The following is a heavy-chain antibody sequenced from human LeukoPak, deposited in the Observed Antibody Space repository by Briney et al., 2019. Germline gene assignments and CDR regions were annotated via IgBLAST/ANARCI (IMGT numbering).Heavy chain of an antibody. D-gene: IGHD3-22*01. V-gene: IGHV4-4*07. CDR2: IYTSGST. Sequence: RSSETLSLTCTVSGDSISSFHWSWIRQPAGKGLEWIGRIYTSGSTNYNPSLKSRVTMSVDTSKNQFSLKLSSVTAADTAVYYCASEAYYYDSSGYYKHWGQGTQVTVSS. CDR1: GDSISSFH. CDR3: ASEAYYYDSSGYYKH. J-gene: IGHJ1*01.